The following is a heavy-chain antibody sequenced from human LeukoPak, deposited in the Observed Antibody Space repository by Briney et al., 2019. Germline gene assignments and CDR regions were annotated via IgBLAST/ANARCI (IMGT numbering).Heavy chain of an antibody. CDR3: ARGRGPIPADDAFDI. V-gene: IGHV4-34*01. Sequence: SETLSLTCAVYGGSFSGYYWSWIRQPPGKGLEWIGEINHSGSTNYNPSLKSRVTISVDTSKNQFSLKLSSVTAADTAVYYCARGRGPIPADDAFDIWGQETMVTVSS. CDR2: INHSGST. D-gene: IGHD6-19*01. J-gene: IGHJ3*02. CDR1: GGSFSGYY.